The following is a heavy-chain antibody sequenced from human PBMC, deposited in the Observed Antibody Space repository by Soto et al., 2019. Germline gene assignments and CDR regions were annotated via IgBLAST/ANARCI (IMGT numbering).Heavy chain of an antibody. J-gene: IGHJ4*02. D-gene: IGHD3-9*01. CDR2: IHPGDSDI. CDR1: GYSFSSYW. V-gene: IGHV5-51*01. Sequence: GESLKISCKGSGYSFSSYWIGWVRQMPGKGLEWMGIIHPGDSDIRYSPSFQGQVTISADKSISTAYLQWSSLKASDTAMYYCATSRQDILTGYYTAILDYWGQGTLVTVAS. CDR3: ATSRQDILTGYYTAILDY.